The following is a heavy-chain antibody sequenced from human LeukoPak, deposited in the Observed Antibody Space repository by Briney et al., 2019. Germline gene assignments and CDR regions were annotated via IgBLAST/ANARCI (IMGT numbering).Heavy chain of an antibody. CDR2: IYYSGST. CDR3: ARGRRDIVATKSYYFDY. Sequence: PSETLSLTCIVSGGSISSGGYYWSWIRQHPGKGLEWIGYIYYSGSTYYNPSLKSRVTISVDTSKNQFSLKLSSVTAADTAVYYCARGRRDIVATKSYYFDYWGQGTLVTVSS. V-gene: IGHV4-31*03. D-gene: IGHD5-12*01. CDR1: GGSISSGGYY. J-gene: IGHJ4*02.